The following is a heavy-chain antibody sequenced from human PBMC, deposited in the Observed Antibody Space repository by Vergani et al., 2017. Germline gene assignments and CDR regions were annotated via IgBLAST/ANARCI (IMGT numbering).Heavy chain of an antibody. D-gene: IGHD2-2*03. J-gene: IGHJ5*02. CDR2: INPSGGST. CDR3: AGDSGYCSSTSGYVGRDWFDP. V-gene: IGHV1-46*01. Sequence: QVQLVQSGAEVKKPGASVKVSCKASGYTFTSYYMHWVRQAPGQGLEWMGIINPSGGSTSYAQKFQGRVTMTRDTSTSTVYMELSSLRSEDPAVYYCAGDSGYCSSTSGYVGRDWFDPWGQGTLVTVSS. CDR1: GYTFTSYY.